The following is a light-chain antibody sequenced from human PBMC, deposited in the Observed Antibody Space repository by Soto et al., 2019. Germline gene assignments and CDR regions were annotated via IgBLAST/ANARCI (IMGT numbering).Light chain of an antibody. CDR1: QSVRSNY. V-gene: IGKV3-20*01. Sequence: EVVLRQSPCTLSLSPGERATLSCRASQSVRSNYLAWYQQKPGQAPRLLIYGASNRATGTPDRFSGSGSGTDFTLTISRLEPEDFAVYYCQQCGSSPGTFGQGTNVDI. CDR3: QQCGSSPGT. CDR2: GAS. J-gene: IGKJ1*01.